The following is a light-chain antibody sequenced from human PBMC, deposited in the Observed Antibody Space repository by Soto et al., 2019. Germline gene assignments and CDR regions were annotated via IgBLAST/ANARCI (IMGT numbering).Light chain of an antibody. CDR1: QSISSW. CDR3: QHSVT. CDR2: DAS. Sequence: DLQMTQSPSTLSASVGESVSITCRASQSISSWLAWYQQQPGKAPKLLIYDASSLENGVPSRFSGSGSGTEFTLTINSLQPDDFATYYCQHSVTFGQGTKVEIK. V-gene: IGKV1-5*01. J-gene: IGKJ1*01.